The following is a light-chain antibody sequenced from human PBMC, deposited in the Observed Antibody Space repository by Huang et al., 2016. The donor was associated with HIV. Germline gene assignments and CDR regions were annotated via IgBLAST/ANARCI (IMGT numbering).Light chain of an antibody. V-gene: IGKV3-20*01. CDR3: QQYGTSAT. CDR2: GAS. Sequence: DIVLTQSPGTLSLSPGERATLSCGASRTVSSNYLAWYQQKPGQAPRLLIYGASSRATGIPDRFSGSGSGTDFTLTISRLEPEDFAVYYCQQYGTSATFGGGTKVEF. CDR1: RTVSSNY. J-gene: IGKJ4*01.